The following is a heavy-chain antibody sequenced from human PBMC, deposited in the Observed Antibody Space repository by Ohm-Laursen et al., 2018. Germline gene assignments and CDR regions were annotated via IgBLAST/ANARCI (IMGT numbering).Heavy chain of an antibody. Sequence: SLRLSCAASGFTFSSYSMNWVRQAPGKGLEWVSSISTSSGFMYYGDSVKGRFTISRDNAKNSLFLQMNSLRAEDTAVYYCARAYDTGYYFDYWGQGTLVTVS. J-gene: IGHJ4*02. CDR3: ARAYDTGYYFDY. CDR1: GFTFSSYS. CDR2: ISTSSGFM. D-gene: IGHD3-22*01. V-gene: IGHV3-21*01.